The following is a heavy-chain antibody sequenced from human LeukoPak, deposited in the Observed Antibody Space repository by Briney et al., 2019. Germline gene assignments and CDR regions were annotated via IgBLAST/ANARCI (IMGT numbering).Heavy chain of an antibody. CDR3: ATYKYDYVWGNQHFDY. D-gene: IGHD3-16*01. Sequence: SETLSLTCTVSNASISSNTYYRAWIRQPPGKGLEYIGSINYRGSTYYNPSLKSRVTLSVDASKNQFSLKLNSVTAADTAVYYCATYKYDYVWGNQHFDYWGQGTLVAVSS. V-gene: IGHV4-39*07. CDR1: NASISSNTYY. J-gene: IGHJ4*02. CDR2: INYRGST.